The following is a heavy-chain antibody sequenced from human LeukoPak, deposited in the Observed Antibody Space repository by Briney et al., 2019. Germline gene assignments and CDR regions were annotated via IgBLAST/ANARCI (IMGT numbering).Heavy chain of an antibody. V-gene: IGHV3-64*01. CDR3: ARYCNGVTCYSGYDY. Sequence: GGSLRLSCAASGFTFSSYAMHWVRQPPGKALEYVSAISTNGGGTYYANSVKGRFTISRDNSKNTLYLQMGSLRAEDMAVYFCARYCNGVTCYSGYDYWGQGTLVTVSS. J-gene: IGHJ4*02. CDR2: ISTNGGGT. CDR1: GFTFSSYA. D-gene: IGHD2-15*01.